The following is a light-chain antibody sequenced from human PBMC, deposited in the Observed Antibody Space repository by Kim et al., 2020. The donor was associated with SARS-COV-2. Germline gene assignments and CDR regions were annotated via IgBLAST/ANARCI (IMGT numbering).Light chain of an antibody. CDR2: GAS. CDR3: QQLASSGYT. V-gene: IGKV3-20*01. Sequence: EIVLTQSPGTLSLSPGERATLSCRASQSVSTNHLAWYHQKPGQAPRLLISGASTRATGIPDRFIGSGSGTDFTLTISRLDPEDFGVYFCQQLASSGYTFGQGTKLEI. CDR1: QSVSTNH. J-gene: IGKJ2*01.